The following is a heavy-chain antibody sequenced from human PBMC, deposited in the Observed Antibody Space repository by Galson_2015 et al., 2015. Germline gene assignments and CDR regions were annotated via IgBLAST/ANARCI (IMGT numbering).Heavy chain of an antibody. CDR3: ARETSATGYGDH. CDR1: GYTFSNYH. V-gene: IGHV1-46*01. J-gene: IGHJ4*02. Sequence: SVKVSCKASGYTFSNYHIHWVRQAPGQGLEWMGIVTPGSGATSYAEKFQGRVIMTGDMSTTTAFLELSSLRSGDTALYYCARETSATGYGDHWGQGTLVTVSS. D-gene: IGHD5-12*01. CDR2: VTPGSGAT.